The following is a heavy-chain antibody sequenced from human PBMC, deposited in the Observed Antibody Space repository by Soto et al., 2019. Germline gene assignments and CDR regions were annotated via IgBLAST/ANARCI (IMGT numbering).Heavy chain of an antibody. D-gene: IGHD2-2*01. V-gene: IGHV3-21*01. CDR1: GFMFSSYT. CDR2: VSFRGDI. Sequence: GSLRLSCTASGFMFSSYTMNWVRQAPGKGLEWVSSVSFRGDIYYADSLEGRFTISRDDAKNSLYLQMNSLRAEDTAVCYCARGCSSASCYYYWGQGTLVTVSS. J-gene: IGHJ4*02. CDR3: ARGCSSASCYYY.